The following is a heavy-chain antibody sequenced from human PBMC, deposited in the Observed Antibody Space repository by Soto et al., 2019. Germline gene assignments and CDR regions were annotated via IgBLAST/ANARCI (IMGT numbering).Heavy chain of an antibody. CDR3: ARGRGGDYGGNSGYYDY. CDR2: IWYDGSKK. D-gene: IGHD4-17*01. V-gene: IGHV3-33*01. J-gene: IGHJ4*02. Sequence: QVQLVESGGGVVQPGTSLRLSCAASGFTFSGHGMHWVRQAPGKGLEWMAVIWYDGSKKYYGDSVKGRFTISRDNSKNTLFLQMNSLRVEDTAVYYYARGRGGDYGGNSGYYDYWGQGTLVTVSS. CDR1: GFTFSGHG.